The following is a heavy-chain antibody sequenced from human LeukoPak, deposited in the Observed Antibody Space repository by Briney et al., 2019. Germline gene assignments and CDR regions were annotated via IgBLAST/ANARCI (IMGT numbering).Heavy chain of an antibody. CDR3: ARDIDRVFNWFDP. Sequence: ASVTVSCKASGYTFTSYDISWVRQAPGQGLEWMGWISAYNGNTNYAQKLQGRVTITRDTSASTVYMELSSLRSEDTAVYYCARDIDRVFNWFDPWGQGTLVTVSS. CDR1: GYTFTSYD. J-gene: IGHJ5*02. V-gene: IGHV1-18*01. CDR2: ISAYNGNT. D-gene: IGHD6-13*01.